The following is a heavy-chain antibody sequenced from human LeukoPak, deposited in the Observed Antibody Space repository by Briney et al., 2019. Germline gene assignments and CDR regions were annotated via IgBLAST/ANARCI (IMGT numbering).Heavy chain of an antibody. Sequence: GASVKVSCKASGYTFTSYYLYWVRQAPGQGLEWMGVINPSGGSTTSAQKFQGRVTMTRDTSTSTVYMELRSLRSEDTAVYYCAADLLGPGSGSHALDYWGQGTLVTVSS. J-gene: IGHJ4*02. V-gene: IGHV1-46*01. D-gene: IGHD1-26*01. CDR3: AADLLGPGSGSHALDY. CDR2: INPSGGST. CDR1: GYTFTSYY.